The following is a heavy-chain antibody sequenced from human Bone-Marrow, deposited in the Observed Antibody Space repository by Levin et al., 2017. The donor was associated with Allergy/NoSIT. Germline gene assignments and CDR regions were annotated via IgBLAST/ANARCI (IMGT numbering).Heavy chain of an antibody. CDR1: GFTLSTYE. Sequence: PGGSLRLSCAASGFTLSTYEMNWVRQAPGKGLEWVSFMTSSGTTIYYADSVKGRFTISRDHAKNSLYLQMDSLRAEDTAVYYCARGIPVYYYYVDVWGKGTTVTVSS. CDR3: ARGIPVYYYYVDV. CDR2: MTSSGTTI. V-gene: IGHV3-48*03. J-gene: IGHJ6*03.